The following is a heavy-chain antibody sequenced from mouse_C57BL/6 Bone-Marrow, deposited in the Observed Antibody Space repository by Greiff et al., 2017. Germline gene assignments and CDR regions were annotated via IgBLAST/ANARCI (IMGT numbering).Heavy chain of an antibody. D-gene: IGHD2-3*01. J-gene: IGHJ1*03. CDR3: ARVYDGYYVWYFDV. CDR1: GYTFTSYG. CDR2: IYPRSGNT. Sequence: QVHVKQSGAELARPGASVKLSCKASGYTFTSYGISWVKQRPGQGLEWIGEIYPRSGNTYYNEKFKGKATLTADKSSSTAYMELRSLTSEDSAVYCCARVYDGYYVWYFDVWGTGTTVTVSS. V-gene: IGHV1-81*01.